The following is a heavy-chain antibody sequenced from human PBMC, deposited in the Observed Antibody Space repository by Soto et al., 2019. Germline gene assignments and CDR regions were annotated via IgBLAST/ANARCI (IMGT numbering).Heavy chain of an antibody. D-gene: IGHD2-15*01. CDR1: GGSISSSY. V-gene: IGHV4-59*01. CDR3: AREGSYKNYYYYGMDV. Sequence: SETLSLTCTVSGGSISSSYCSWIRQPPGKGLEWIGYIYYSGSTNYNPSLKSRVTISVDTSKNQFSLKLSSVTAADTAVYYCAREGSYKNYYYYGMDVWGQGTTVT. CDR2: IYYSGST. J-gene: IGHJ6*02.